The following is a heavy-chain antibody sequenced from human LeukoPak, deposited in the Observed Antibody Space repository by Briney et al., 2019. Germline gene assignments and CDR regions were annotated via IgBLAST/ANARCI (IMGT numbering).Heavy chain of an antibody. Sequence: SVKVSCKASGGTFSSYAISWVRQAPGQGLEWMGGIIPIFGTANYAQKFQGRVTITADKSTSTAYMELSSLRSEDTAVYYCARAVAAAAYLSDYWGQGTLVTVSS. CDR1: GGTFSSYA. V-gene: IGHV1-69*06. CDR2: IIPIFGTA. CDR3: ARAVAAAAYLSDY. D-gene: IGHD6-13*01. J-gene: IGHJ4*02.